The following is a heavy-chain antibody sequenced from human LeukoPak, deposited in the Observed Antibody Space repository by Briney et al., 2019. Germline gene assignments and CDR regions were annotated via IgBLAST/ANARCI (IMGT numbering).Heavy chain of an antibody. CDR2: ISSNGGST. V-gene: IGHV3-64*01. Sequence: GGSLRLSCAASGFTFSSYAMHWVRQAPGKGLEYVSAISSNGGSTYYANSVKGRFTISRDNSKNTLYLQMGSLRAEDMAVYYCARGSLEYSSSYSFQHWGQGTLVTVSS. J-gene: IGHJ1*01. D-gene: IGHD6-6*01. CDR1: GFTFSSYA. CDR3: ARGSLEYSSSYSFQH.